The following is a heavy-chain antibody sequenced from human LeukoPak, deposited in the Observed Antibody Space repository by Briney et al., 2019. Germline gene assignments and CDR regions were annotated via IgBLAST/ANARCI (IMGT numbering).Heavy chain of an antibody. J-gene: IGHJ5*02. CDR1: GFSFNDYY. CDR2: ISYSGSTI. CDR3: ARDREASDSPPGP. Sequence: GGSLRPSCAASGFSFNDYYMSWIRQAPGKGLEWISYISYSGSTISYADSVKGRFTISRDNAKNSLYLQMNSLRAEDTAVYYCARDREASDSPPGPWGQGTLVTVSS. V-gene: IGHV3-11*04. D-gene: IGHD2-21*01.